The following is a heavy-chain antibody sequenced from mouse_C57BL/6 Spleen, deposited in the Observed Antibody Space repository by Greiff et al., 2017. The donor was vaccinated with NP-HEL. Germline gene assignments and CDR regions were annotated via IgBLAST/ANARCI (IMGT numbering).Heavy chain of an antibody. CDR2: ISYDGSN. CDR3: ARDPPANFAY. Sequence: VQLKESGPGLVKPSQSLSLTCSVTGYSITSGYYWNWIRQFPGNKLEWMGYISYDGSNNYNPSLKNRISITRDTSKNQFFLKLNSVTTEDTATYYCARDPPANFAYWGQGTLVTVSA. J-gene: IGHJ3*01. D-gene: IGHD3-3*01. CDR1: GYSITSGYY. V-gene: IGHV3-6*01.